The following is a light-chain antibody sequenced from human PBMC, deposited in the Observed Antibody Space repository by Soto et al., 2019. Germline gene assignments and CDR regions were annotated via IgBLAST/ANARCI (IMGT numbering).Light chain of an antibody. J-gene: IGKJ1*01. CDR3: QQYGSSRWT. CDR1: HSVSSSY. CDR2: GAS. V-gene: IGKV3-20*01. Sequence: EIVLTQSPGTLSLSPGERATLSCRASHSVSSSYLAWYQQKPGQAPRLLIYGASSRATGITDRFSGSGSGTDFTLTISRLEPGDFAVYYCQQYGSSRWTFGQGTKVEIK.